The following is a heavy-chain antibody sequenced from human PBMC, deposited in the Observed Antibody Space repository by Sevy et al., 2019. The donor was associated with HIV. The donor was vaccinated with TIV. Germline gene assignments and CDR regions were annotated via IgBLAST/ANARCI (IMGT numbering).Heavy chain of an antibody. CDR3: TTGGSLFQH. J-gene: IGHJ1*01. V-gene: IGHV3-15*01. CDR2: IKSKTDGGTT. Sequence: GGSLRLSCAASGFTFTNVWMSWVRQAPGKGLEWGAHIKSKTDGGTTDYAAPVRGRLTISRDNSKNKLYLQMNSLKTEDTAVYYCTTGGSLFQHXXQGTLVTVSS. D-gene: IGHD3-16*01. CDR1: GFTFTNVW.